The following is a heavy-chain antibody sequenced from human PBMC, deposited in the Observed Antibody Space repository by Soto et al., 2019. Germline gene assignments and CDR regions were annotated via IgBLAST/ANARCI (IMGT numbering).Heavy chain of an antibody. CDR2: IYYSGST. D-gene: IGHD6-13*01. V-gene: IGHV4-39*01. Sequence: QLQLQESGPGLVKPSETLSLTCTVSGGSISSSSFHWGGIRQPPGKGLGWIGSIYYSGSTYYSPYLKGRVTISVDTSKVLFALRLSSVTAADAAVYYCGRRERAAGTDWWFDPWGQGTLVTVSS. CDR3: GRRERAAGTDWWFDP. J-gene: IGHJ5*02. CDR1: GGSISSSSFH.